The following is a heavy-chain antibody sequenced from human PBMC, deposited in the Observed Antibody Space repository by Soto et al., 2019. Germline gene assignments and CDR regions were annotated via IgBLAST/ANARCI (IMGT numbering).Heavy chain of an antibody. CDR3: ARDLGDDWYVDL. CDR1: GFTFSSYA. J-gene: IGHJ2*01. Sequence: QVQLVESGGGVVQPGRSLRLSCAASGFTFSSYAMHWVRQAPGKGLEWVAVISYDGSNKYYADSVKGRFTISRDNSKNTMYLQVNSLRAEDTAVYYCARDLGDDWYVDLWGRGTLVTVSS. CDR2: ISYDGSNK. V-gene: IGHV3-30-3*01.